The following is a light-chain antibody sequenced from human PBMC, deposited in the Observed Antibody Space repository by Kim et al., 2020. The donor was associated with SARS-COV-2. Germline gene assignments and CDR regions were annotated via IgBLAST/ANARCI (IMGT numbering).Light chain of an antibody. J-gene: IGKJ2*01. V-gene: IGKV4-1*01. CDR1: QSCLESYNHQNY. CDR2: WAF. Sequence: SVTINGKFRQSCLESYNHQNYLARFQQKPGKHSELVFYWAFTLEFGVPDRFTGRGSGTDFTLTITSLQPEDVAVYYCQQYLSSPFTFGQGTKLEI. CDR3: QQYLSSPFT.